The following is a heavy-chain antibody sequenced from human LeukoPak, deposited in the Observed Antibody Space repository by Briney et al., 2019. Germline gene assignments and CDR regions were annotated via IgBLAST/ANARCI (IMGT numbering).Heavy chain of an antibody. D-gene: IGHD7-27*01. J-gene: IGHJ4*02. CDR1: GYTFTNYG. CDR2: INPNSGGT. CDR3: ARDRWGRGDFDY. V-gene: IGHV1-2*02. Sequence: ASIKVSCKASGYTFTNYGFSWVRQAPGQGLEWMGWINPNSGGTNSAQNFQGRVTMTTDTYISTAYMELSGLTSDDTAVYYCARDRWGRGDFDYWGQGTLVTVSP.